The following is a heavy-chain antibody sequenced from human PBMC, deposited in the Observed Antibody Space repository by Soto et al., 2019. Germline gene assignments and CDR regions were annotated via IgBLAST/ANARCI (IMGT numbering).Heavy chain of an antibody. CDR1: GGSISSGGYY. CDR3: ARSGVVVTAMDY. D-gene: IGHD2-21*02. V-gene: IGHV4-31*03. Sequence: SETLSLTCTVSGGSISSGGYYWSWIRQHPGKGLEWIGYIYYSGSTYYNPSLKSRVTISVDTSKNQFSLKLSSVTAADTAVYYCARSGVVVTAMDYWGQGTLVTVSS. J-gene: IGHJ4*02. CDR2: IYYSGST.